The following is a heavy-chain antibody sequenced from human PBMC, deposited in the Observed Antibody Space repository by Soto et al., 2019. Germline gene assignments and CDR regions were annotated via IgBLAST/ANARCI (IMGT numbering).Heavy chain of an antibody. V-gene: IGHV1-8*01. Sequence: GASVKVSCKASGYTFTNLDINWVRQTAGQGLGWMGWMSPTTGYTGFAQKFQGRVAMTSDNSINTAYMELSSLRSEDTAVYYCARGVNAGVDYWGQGTLVTVSS. CDR3: ARGVNAGVDY. CDR1: GYTFTNLD. CDR2: MSPTTGYT. J-gene: IGHJ4*01.